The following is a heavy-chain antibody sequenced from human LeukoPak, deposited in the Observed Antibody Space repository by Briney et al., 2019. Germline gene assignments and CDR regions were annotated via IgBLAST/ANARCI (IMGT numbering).Heavy chain of an antibody. V-gene: IGHV1-46*01. CDR1: GYTFTSYY. J-gene: IGHJ4*02. CDR3: ARVRQFDGSYYGGNYVDY. D-gene: IGHD1-26*01. Sequence: GASVTVSCKASGYTFTSYYMHWVRQAPGQGLEWMGIINPSGGSTSYAQKFQGRVTMTRDTSTSTVYMELSSLRSEDTAVYYCARVRQFDGSYYGGNYVDYWGQGTLVTVSS. CDR2: INPSGGST.